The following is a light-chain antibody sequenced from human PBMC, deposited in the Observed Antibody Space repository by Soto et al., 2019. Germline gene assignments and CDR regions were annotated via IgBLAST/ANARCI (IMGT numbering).Light chain of an antibody. Sequence: QLVLTQSPSASASLGASVKLTCTLRSGSSNYAIAWHQQQPEKRPRYLMKVNGDGSHTKGDGIPDRFSGSRSGAERYLTISSLQSYDEADYFCQAWGTGIPVFGGGTKGTVL. J-gene: IGLJ3*02. CDR1: SGSSNYA. V-gene: IGLV4-69*01. CDR3: QAWGTGIPV. CDR2: VNGDGSH.